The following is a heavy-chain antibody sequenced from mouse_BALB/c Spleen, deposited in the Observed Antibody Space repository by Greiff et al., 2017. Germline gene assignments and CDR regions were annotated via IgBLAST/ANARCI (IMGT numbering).Heavy chain of an antibody. CDR1: GFTFTDYY. CDR3: ARDVGSSYGYFDV. Sequence: EVNLVESGGGLVQPGGSLRLSCATSGFTFTDYYMSWVRQPPGKALEWLGFIRNKANGYTTEYSASVKGRFTISRDNSQSILYLQMNTLRAEDSATYYCARDVGSSYGYFDVWGAGTTVTVSS. V-gene: IGHV7-3*02. CDR2: IRNKANGYTT. J-gene: IGHJ1*01. D-gene: IGHD1-1*01.